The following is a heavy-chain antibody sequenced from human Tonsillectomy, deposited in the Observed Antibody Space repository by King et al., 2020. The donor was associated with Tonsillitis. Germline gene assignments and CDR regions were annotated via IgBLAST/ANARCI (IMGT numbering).Heavy chain of an antibody. Sequence: QLTLKESGPTLVKPTQTLTLTCTFSGFSLSTNGVGVGWIRQPPGKALEWLALIYWDDDKRYRSSLKSRLTITKDTSKNQVVLTMTNMDPVDTATYYCAHRPIATTPWRGGDYFDYWGQGILVTVSS. D-gene: IGHD4-17*01. CDR1: GFSLSTNGVG. CDR3: AHRPIATTPWRGGDYFDY. V-gene: IGHV2-5*02. CDR2: IYWDDDK. J-gene: IGHJ4*02.